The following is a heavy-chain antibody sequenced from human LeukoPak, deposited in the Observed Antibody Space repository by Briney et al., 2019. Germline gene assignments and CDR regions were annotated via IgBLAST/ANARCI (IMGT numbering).Heavy chain of an antibody. Sequence: ASVKVSCKASGYTFTTYNINWVRQAPGQGREGMGWISDYNGNTNYAQKLPGRVTMTTDTSTSTAYMELRSLKSGDTAVYYCASLKNYYDSSGYLVTDAFDIWGQGTMVTVSS. J-gene: IGHJ3*02. CDR2: ISDYNGNT. CDR3: ASLKNYYDSSGYLVTDAFDI. CDR1: GYTFTTYN. D-gene: IGHD3-22*01. V-gene: IGHV1-18*01.